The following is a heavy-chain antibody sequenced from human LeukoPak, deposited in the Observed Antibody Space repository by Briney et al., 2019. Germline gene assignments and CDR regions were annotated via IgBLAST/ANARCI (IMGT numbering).Heavy chain of an antibody. D-gene: IGHD3-16*01. Sequence: APVKVSCKASGYTFTSYDINWVRQATGQGLEWMGWMNPNSGNTGYAQKFQGRVTMTRDMSTSTVYMELSSLRSEDTAVYYCARDLGAYVERGVADYWGQGTLVTVSS. CDR2: MNPNSGNT. J-gene: IGHJ4*02. CDR1: GYTFTSYD. CDR3: ARDLGAYVERGVADY. V-gene: IGHV1-8*01.